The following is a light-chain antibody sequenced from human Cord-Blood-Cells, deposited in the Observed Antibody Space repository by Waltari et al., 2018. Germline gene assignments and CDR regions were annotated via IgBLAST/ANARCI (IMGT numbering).Light chain of an antibody. V-gene: IGKV2-40*01. CDR2: TLA. CDR1: QSLLDSDDGNTY. CDR3: MQRIEFPYT. J-gene: IGKJ2*01. Sequence: DIVMTQTPLSLPVTPGEPASISCRSSQSLLDSDDGNTYLDWYLQKPGQSPQLLIYTLACRDSGVPDRFSGSGSGTDFTLKISRVEAEDVGVYYCMQRIEFPYTFGQGTKLEIK.